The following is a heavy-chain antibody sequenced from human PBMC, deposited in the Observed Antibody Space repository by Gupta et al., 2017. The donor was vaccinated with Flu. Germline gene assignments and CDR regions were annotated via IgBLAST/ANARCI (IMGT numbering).Heavy chain of an antibody. CDR3: AKDKFSERGYYYGMDV. V-gene: IGHV3-9*01. J-gene: IGHJ6*02. D-gene: IGHD1-1*01. Sequence: EVHLVESGGGLVQPGRSLRLSCVASGFTFEAYAMYWVRQAPGKGLEWVSGMTWNGGSLGYADSVKGRFTISRDNVKSSLYLQMNSLRPEDTALYYCAKDKFSERGYYYGMDVWGQGTTVIVSS. CDR2: MTWNGGSL. CDR1: GFTFEAYA.